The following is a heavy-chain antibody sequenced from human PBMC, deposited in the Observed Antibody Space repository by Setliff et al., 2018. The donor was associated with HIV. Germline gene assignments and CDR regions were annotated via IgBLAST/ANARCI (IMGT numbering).Heavy chain of an antibody. Sequence: SETLSLTCAVSGYSISSGYYWGWIRQPPGKGLEWIGSIYHSRSTYYNPSLKSRVTISVDTSKNQFSLKLSSVTAADTAVYYCARSLDYSGSGSYYVGWSDLWGQGIPVTVSS. CDR2: IYHSRST. CDR3: ARSLDYSGSGSYYVGWSDL. CDR1: GYSISSGYY. D-gene: IGHD3-10*01. J-gene: IGHJ5*02. V-gene: IGHV4-38-2*01.